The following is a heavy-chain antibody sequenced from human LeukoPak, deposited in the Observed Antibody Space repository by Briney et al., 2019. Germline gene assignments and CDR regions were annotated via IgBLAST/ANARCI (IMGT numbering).Heavy chain of an antibody. Sequence: GGSLRLSCAASGFTFSSYEMNWVRQAPGKGLEWVSYISSSGSTIYYADSVKGRFTISRDNAKNSLYLQMNSLRAEDTAVYYCASWDLLRYFDWLLGDNWFDPWGQGTLVTVSS. V-gene: IGHV3-48*03. CDR1: GFTFSSYE. J-gene: IGHJ5*02. CDR2: ISSSGSTI. D-gene: IGHD3-9*01. CDR3: ASWDLLRYFDWLLGDNWFDP.